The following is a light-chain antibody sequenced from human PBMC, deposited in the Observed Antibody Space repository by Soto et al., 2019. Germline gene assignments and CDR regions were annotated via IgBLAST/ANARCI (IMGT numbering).Light chain of an antibody. CDR3: NSYATGNTRV. CDR2: EVS. Sequence: QSALTQPASVSGSPGQSITISCTGSSSDIGDYDYVSWYQQHPGKAPKVLISEVSNRPSGVSNRFSGSKSGNTASLTISGLKAEDEADYYCNSYATGNTRVFGTGTKV. V-gene: IGLV2-14*01. J-gene: IGLJ1*01. CDR1: SSDIGDYDY.